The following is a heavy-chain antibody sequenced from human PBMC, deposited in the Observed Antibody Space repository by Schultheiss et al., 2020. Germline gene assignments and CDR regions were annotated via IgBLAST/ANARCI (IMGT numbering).Heavy chain of an antibody. D-gene: IGHD1-26*01. V-gene: IGHV3-30-3*01. J-gene: IGHJ4*02. Sequence: WGSLRLSCAASGFTFSSYAMHWVRQAPGKGLEWVAVISYDGSNKYYADSVKGRFTNSRDNSKNTLYLQMNSLRAEDTAVYYCARDPWGATYRYFDYWGQGTLVTVSS. CDR2: ISYDGSNK. CDR3: ARDPWGATYRYFDY. CDR1: GFTFSSYA.